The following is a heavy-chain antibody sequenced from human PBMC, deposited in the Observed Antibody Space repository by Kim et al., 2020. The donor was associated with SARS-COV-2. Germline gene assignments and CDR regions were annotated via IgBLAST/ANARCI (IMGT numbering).Heavy chain of an antibody. CDR2: IIPILGIA. Sequence: SVKVSCKASGGTFSSYAISWVRQAPGQGLEWMGRIIPILGIANYAQKFQGRVTITADKSTSTAYMELSSLRSEDTAVYYCARYLVVVTATVYYYGMDVWGQGTTVTVSS. J-gene: IGHJ6*02. V-gene: IGHV1-69*04. CDR1: GGTFSSYA. D-gene: IGHD2-21*02. CDR3: ARYLVVVTATVYYYGMDV.